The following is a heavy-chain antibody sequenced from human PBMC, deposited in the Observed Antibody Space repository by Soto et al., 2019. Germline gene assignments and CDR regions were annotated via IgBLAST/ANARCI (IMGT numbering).Heavy chain of an antibody. CDR1: GYTFTSYG. Sequence: SVKVSCKASGYTFTSYGISWVRQAPVQGLEWMGWISAYNGNTNYAQKLQGRVTMTTDTSTSTAYMELRSLRSDDTAVYYCARDLFTMIVVVTPGHAFDIWGQGTMVTVSS. CDR2: ISAYNGNT. V-gene: IGHV1-18*04. CDR3: ARDLFTMIVVVTPGHAFDI. D-gene: IGHD3-22*01. J-gene: IGHJ3*02.